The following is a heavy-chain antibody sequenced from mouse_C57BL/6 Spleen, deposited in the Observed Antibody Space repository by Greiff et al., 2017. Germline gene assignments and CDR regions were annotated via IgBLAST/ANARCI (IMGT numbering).Heavy chain of an antibody. J-gene: IGHJ1*03. CDR3: ARQPLYYGSSYWYFDV. D-gene: IGHD1-1*01. CDR2: INPNNGGT. V-gene: IGHV1-18*01. Sequence: VQLKESGPELVKPGASVKIPCKASGYTFTDYNMDWVKQSHGKSLEWIGDINPNNGGTIYNQKFKGKATLTVDKSSSTAYMELRSLTSEDTAVYYCARQPLYYGSSYWYFDVWGTGTTVTVSS. CDR1: GYTFTDYN.